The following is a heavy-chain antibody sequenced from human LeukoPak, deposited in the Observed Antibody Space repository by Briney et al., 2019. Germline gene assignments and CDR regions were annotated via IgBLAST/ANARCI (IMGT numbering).Heavy chain of an antibody. Sequence: SETLSLTCTVSGGSISSGDYYWSWIRQPPGKGLEWIGYIYYSGSTYYNPSLKSRVTISVDTSKNQFSLKLSSVTAADTAVYYCASGPYGSGPGDAFDIWGQGTMVTASS. D-gene: IGHD3-10*01. CDR1: GGSISSGDYY. CDR3: ASGPYGSGPGDAFDI. V-gene: IGHV4-30-4*08. J-gene: IGHJ3*02. CDR2: IYYSGST.